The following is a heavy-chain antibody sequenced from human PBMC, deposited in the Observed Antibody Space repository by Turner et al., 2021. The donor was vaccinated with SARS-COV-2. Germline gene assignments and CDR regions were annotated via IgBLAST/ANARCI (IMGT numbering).Heavy chain of an antibody. CDR2: ISYSGIP. CDR3: ARDPSGTFPRGLFDS. V-gene: IGHV4-59*01. Sequence: QVQLQESGPGLVKPSEPLSLTCTVSGDSINSYYWNWIRQSPGKGLEWIGYISYSGIPNYNPSLRSRIAISLDTSKKQLSLRLSSVTAADTAVYFCARDPSGTFPRGLFDSWGQGALVTVSS. J-gene: IGHJ4*02. CDR1: GDSINSYY. D-gene: IGHD3-10*01.